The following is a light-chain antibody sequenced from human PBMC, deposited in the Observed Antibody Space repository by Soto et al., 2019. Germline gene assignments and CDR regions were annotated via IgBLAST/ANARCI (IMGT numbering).Light chain of an antibody. CDR3: QQYNNWGGT. Sequence: EIVMTQSPATLSVSPGERATLSCRASQSVSSNLAWYQQKPGQAPRLLIYGASTRATGIPARFSGSGSGTEFTLTISSLPSEDFAVYYCQQYNNWGGTFGQGTKLEIK. V-gene: IGKV3-15*01. CDR1: QSVSSN. J-gene: IGKJ2*01. CDR2: GAS.